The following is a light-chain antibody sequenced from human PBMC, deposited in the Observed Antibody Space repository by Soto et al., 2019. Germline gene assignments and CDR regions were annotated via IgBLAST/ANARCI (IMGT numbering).Light chain of an antibody. CDR3: AAWDDSLNGYVV. CDR2: SNN. CDR1: SSNIGSNT. V-gene: IGLV1-44*01. Sequence: VLTQPPSASGTPGQRVTSSCSGSSSNIGSNTVNWYQQLPGTAPKLLIYSNNQRPSGVPDRFSGSKSGTSASLAISGLQSEDEADYYCAAWDDSLNGYVVFGGGTKLTVL. J-gene: IGLJ2*01.